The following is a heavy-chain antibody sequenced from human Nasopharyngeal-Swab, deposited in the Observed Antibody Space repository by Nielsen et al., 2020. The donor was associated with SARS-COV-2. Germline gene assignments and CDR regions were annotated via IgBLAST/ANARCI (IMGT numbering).Heavy chain of an antibody. V-gene: IGHV3-21*01. D-gene: IGHD6-19*01. Sequence: GESLKISCAASGFTFSSYSMNWVRQAPGEGLEWVSSISSSSSYIYYADSVRGRFTISRDNAKNSLYLQMNSLRAEDTAVYYCARGASGIAVFYFDYWGQGTLVTVSS. CDR1: GFTFSSYS. J-gene: IGHJ4*02. CDR3: ARGASGIAVFYFDY. CDR2: ISSSSSYI.